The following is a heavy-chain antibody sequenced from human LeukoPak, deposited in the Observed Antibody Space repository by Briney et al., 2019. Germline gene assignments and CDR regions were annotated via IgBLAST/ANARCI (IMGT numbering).Heavy chain of an antibody. D-gene: IGHD6-6*01. Sequence: PSETLSLTCTVSGGSISSSSYYWGWIRQPPGKGLEWIGSIYYSGSTYYNPSLKSRVTISVDTSKNQFSPKLSSVTAADTAVYYCARSSSSVYFGYWGQGTLVTVSS. J-gene: IGHJ4*02. CDR1: GGSISSSSYY. CDR2: IYYSGST. CDR3: ARSSSSVYFGY. V-gene: IGHV4-39*07.